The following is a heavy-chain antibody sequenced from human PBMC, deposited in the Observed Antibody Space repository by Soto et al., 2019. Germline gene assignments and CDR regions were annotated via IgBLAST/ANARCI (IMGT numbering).Heavy chain of an antibody. V-gene: IGHV1-69*12. CDR1: GGTFSSYA. D-gene: IGHD1-26*01. CDR3: ARDRRSIVGATYYFDY. Sequence: QVQLVQSGAEVKKPGSSVKVSCKASGGTFSSYAISWVRQAPGQGLEWMGGIIPIFGTANYAQKFQGRVRITADESTSTAYMELSSLRSEDTAVYYCARDRRSIVGATYYFDYWGQGTLVTVSS. CDR2: IIPIFGTA. J-gene: IGHJ4*02.